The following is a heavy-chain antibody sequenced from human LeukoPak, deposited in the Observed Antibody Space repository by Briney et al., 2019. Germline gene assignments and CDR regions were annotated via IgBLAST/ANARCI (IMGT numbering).Heavy chain of an antibody. CDR2: VYYTGST. V-gene: IGHV4-39*07. Sequence: NPSETLSLTCSVSDGSINTISDYWGWVRQPPGKGLEWIGSVYYTGSTYYNAPFKSRVTISIDTSKNQFSLSLSAVTAADTAMYYCAREDAVSSDDAFDLWGQGTMVTVS. CDR3: AREDAVSSDDAFDL. J-gene: IGHJ3*01. CDR1: DGSINTISDY. D-gene: IGHD6-19*01.